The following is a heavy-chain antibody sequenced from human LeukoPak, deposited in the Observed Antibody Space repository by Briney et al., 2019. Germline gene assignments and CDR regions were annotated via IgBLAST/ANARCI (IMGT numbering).Heavy chain of an antibody. CDR1: GFTFSSYS. CDR2: ISSSSSYI. V-gene: IGHV3-21*01. Sequence: TGGSLRLSCAASGFTFSSYSMNWVRQAPGKGLEWVSSISSSSSYIYYADSVKGRFTISRDNAKNSLYLQMNSLRAEDTAVYYCARDRWTYYYGSGSYYWGQGTLVTVSS. CDR3: ARDRWTYYYGSGSYY. J-gene: IGHJ4*02. D-gene: IGHD3-10*01.